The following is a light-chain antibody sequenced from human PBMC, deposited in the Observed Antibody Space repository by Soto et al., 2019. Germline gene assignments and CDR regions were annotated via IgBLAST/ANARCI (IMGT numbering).Light chain of an antibody. Sequence: DIQLTQSPSFLSASVGDRVTITCRASQGISTFLAWYQQRPGKAPKLLIYAASTLQSGVPSRFSGSGSGTEFTLTISSLQPEDSATYYCQQVISYPPGFGPGTKVDIK. V-gene: IGKV1-9*01. CDR1: QGISTF. J-gene: IGKJ3*01. CDR2: AAS. CDR3: QQVISYPPG.